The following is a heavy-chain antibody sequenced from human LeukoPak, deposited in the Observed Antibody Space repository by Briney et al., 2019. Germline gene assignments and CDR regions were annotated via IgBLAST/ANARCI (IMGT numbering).Heavy chain of an antibody. V-gene: IGHV3-23*01. CDR3: AKGDYTVTTFDY. D-gene: IGHD4-17*01. CDR1: GFTFSSYA. J-gene: IGHJ4*02. Sequence: PGGSLRLSCAASGFTFSSYAMSWVRQAPGKGLEWVSAICGSGGSTYYADSVKGRFTISRDNSKNTLYLQMNSLTAEDTAVYYCAKGDYTVTTFDYWGQGTLVTVSS. CDR2: ICGSGGST.